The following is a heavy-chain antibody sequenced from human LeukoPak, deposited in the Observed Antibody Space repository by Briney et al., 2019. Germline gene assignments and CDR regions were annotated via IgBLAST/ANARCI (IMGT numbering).Heavy chain of an antibody. CDR3: ARGLKQLLWFGELLTFDP. CDR1: GYSFTSYW. D-gene: IGHD3-10*01. CDR2: IYPGDSDT. J-gene: IGHJ5*02. Sequence: GESLKISCKGSGYSFTSYWIGWVRQMPGKGLEWMGIIYPGDSDTRYSPSFQGQVTISADKSISTAYLQWSSLKASDTAMYYCARGLKQLLWFGELLTFDPWGQGTLVTVSS. V-gene: IGHV5-51*01.